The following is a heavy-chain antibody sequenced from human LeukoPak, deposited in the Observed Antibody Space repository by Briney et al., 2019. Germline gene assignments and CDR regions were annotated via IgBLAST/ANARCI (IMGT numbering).Heavy chain of an antibody. V-gene: IGHV3-7*01. CDR1: GFTFSSYA. CDR2: IKQDGSEK. J-gene: IGHJ4*02. D-gene: IGHD3-22*01. CDR3: ARWALYYYDTSGSYYFDH. Sequence: RSLRLSCAASGFTFSSYAMHWVRQAPGRGLEWVASIKQDGSEKYYVDSVQGRFTISRDNAKNSVFLQMNSLRAEDTAVYHCARWALYYYDTSGSYYFDHWGQGTLVTVSS.